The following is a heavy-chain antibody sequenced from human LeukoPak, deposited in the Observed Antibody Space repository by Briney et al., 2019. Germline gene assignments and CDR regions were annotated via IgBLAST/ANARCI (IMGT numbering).Heavy chain of an antibody. Sequence: GGSLRLSCAASGFTFSSYAMSWVRQAPGKGLEWVSGISGSGGSTYYADSVKGRFTISRDNSKNTLYLQMNSLRAEDTAVYYCAKDPGIAARPSNVDYWGQGTLVTVSS. J-gene: IGHJ4*02. CDR2: ISGSGGST. V-gene: IGHV3-23*01. CDR1: GFTFSSYA. CDR3: AKDPGIAARPSNVDY. D-gene: IGHD6-6*01.